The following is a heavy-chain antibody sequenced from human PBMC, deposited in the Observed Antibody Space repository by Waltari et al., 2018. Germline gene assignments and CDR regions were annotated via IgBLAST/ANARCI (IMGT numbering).Heavy chain of an antibody. CDR2: LWYDGRQI. CDR1: GFTLSSYG. D-gene: IGHD2-2*02. CDR3: ARGTSHTPSDS. Sequence: VQLMESGGGVVQPGRSLTLSRAASGFTLSSYGMHWARQGPGKGLEWVAGLWYDGRQIYYAESVKGRFTVSGDTSKNTLFLQMSSLRADDTALYFCARGTSHTPSDSWGQGTLVTVSS. V-gene: IGHV3-33*01. J-gene: IGHJ4*02.